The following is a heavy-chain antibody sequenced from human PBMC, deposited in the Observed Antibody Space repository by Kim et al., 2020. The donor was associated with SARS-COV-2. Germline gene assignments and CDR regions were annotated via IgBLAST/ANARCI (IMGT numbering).Heavy chain of an antibody. D-gene: IGHD6-19*01. J-gene: IGHJ4*02. V-gene: IGHV3-33*01. CDR3: ARKSSSAYYFDY. Sequence: GGSLRLSCAASGFTFSSYGMHWVRQAPGKGLEWVAVIWYDGSNKYYADSVKGRFTISRDNSKNTLYLQMNSLRAEDTAVYYCARKSSSAYYFDYWGQGTLVTVSS. CDR2: IWYDGSNK. CDR1: GFTFSSYG.